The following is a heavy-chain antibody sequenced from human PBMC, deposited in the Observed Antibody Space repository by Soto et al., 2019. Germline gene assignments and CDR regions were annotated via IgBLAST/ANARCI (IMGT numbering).Heavy chain of an antibody. J-gene: IGHJ5*02. CDR1: GGTFSSYT. CDR3: ARDVSVLRYFDQAPEGWFDP. CDR2: IIPILGIA. V-gene: IGHV1-69*04. D-gene: IGHD3-9*01. Sequence: RASVKVSCKASGGTFSSYTISWVRQAPGQGLEWMGRIIPILGIANYAQKFQGRVTITADKSTSTAYMELSSLRSEDTAVYYCARDVSVLRYFDQAPEGWFDPWGQGTLVTVSS.